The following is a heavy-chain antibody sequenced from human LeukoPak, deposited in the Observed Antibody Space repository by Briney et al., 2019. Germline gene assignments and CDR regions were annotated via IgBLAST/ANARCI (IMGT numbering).Heavy chain of an antibody. J-gene: IGHJ4*02. CDR2: MNPNSGNT. CDR1: GYTFTSYD. D-gene: IGHD2-15*01. Sequence: AASVKVSCKASGYTFTSYDINRVRQATGQGLEWMGWMNPNSGNTGYAQKFQGRVTMTRNTSISTAYMELSSLRSEDTAVYYCARAGGYCGRISCPYYFDYWGQGSLVAVSS. V-gene: IGHV1-8*01. CDR3: ARAGGYCGRISCPYYFDY.